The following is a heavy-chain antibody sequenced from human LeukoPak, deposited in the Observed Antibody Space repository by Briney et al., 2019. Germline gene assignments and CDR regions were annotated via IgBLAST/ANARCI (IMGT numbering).Heavy chain of an antibody. CDR1: GYSFTNYW. J-gene: IGHJ3*02. CDR3: ARLDRADCSSKRCSRGSGGFDI. V-gene: IGHV5-51*01. Sequence: GESLKISCKASGYSFTNYWFGWVRQMPGKGLEWMWNIYPGDSDTRYSPSFQGQVTTSADKSISTAYLQWSSLKASDTAMYYCARLDRADCSSKRCSRGSGGFDIWGQGTMVAVSS. D-gene: IGHD2-2*01. CDR2: IYPGDSDT.